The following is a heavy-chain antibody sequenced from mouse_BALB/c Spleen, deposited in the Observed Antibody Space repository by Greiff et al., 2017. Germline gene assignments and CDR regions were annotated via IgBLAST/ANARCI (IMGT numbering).Heavy chain of an antibody. Sequence: EVKVVESGGGLVKPGGSLKLSCAASGFTFSSYTMSWVRQTPEKRLEWVATISSGGSYTYYPDSVKGRFTISRDNAKNTLYLQMSSLKSEDTAMYYCTRRAGNSDYYAMDYWGQGTSVTVSS. CDR3: TRRAGNSDYYAMDY. J-gene: IGHJ4*01. V-gene: IGHV5-6-4*01. CDR1: GFTFSSYT. CDR2: ISSGGSYT. D-gene: IGHD2-1*01.